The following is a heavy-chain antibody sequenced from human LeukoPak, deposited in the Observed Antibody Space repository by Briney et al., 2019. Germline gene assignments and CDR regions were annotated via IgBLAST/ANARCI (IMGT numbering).Heavy chain of an antibody. CDR1: GFTFSSYA. D-gene: IGHD4-17*01. CDR3: AKAMRLTTMTTGDNTDY. V-gene: IGHV3-23*01. Sequence: GGSLRLFCAASGFTFSSYAMSWVRQAPGKGLEWVSGISGSGGSTNYADSVKGRFTISRDNSKNTLYLQMNSLRAEDTAEYFCAKAMRLTTMTTGDNTDYWGQGTLVTVSS. CDR2: ISGSGGST. J-gene: IGHJ4*02.